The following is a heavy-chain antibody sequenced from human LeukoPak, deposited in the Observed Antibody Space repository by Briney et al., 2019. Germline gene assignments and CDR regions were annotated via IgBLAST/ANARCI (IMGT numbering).Heavy chain of an antibody. CDR1: GGSISSNYY. J-gene: IGHJ4*02. Sequence: SETLSLTCTVSGGSISSNYYWSWIRQPAGKGLEYIGRIYNSGITNYNPSLKSRVTISVDTSKNQFSLKLSSVTAADTAVYYCARLLWAVADTKDYWGQGTLVTVSS. D-gene: IGHD6-19*01. CDR2: IYNSGIT. CDR3: ARLLWAVADTKDY. V-gene: IGHV4-4*07.